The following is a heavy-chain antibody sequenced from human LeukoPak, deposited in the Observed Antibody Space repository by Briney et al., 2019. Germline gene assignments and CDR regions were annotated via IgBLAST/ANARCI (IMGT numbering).Heavy chain of an antibody. D-gene: IGHD3-22*01. CDR1: GDSVSRSDSY. CDR3: ARRRYYDGSGYLE. V-gene: IGHV4-39*01. Sequence: PSETLSLTCSVSGDSVSRSDSYWDWIRQPPGKGLEWIGTIYYSGRTYSSPSLKSRVTMSVDPSNNQFSLTLRSVTAADTAVYYCARRRYYDGSGYLEWGQGTLLSVSS. CDR2: IYYSGRT. J-gene: IGHJ1*01.